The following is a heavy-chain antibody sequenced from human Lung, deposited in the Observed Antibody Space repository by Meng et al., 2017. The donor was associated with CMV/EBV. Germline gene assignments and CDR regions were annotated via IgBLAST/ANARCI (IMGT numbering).Heavy chain of an antibody. CDR2: ISGSGGST. CDR3: AKDRRFSCSTSCYKG. Sequence: SCAASGFTFSSYAMSWVRQAPGKGLEWVSAISGSGGSTYYADSVKGRFTISRDNSKNTLYLQMNSLRAEDTAVYYCAKDRRFSCSTSCYKGWGKGTXVNGAS. CDR1: GFTFSSYA. D-gene: IGHD2-2*02. V-gene: IGHV3-23*01. J-gene: IGHJ4*02.